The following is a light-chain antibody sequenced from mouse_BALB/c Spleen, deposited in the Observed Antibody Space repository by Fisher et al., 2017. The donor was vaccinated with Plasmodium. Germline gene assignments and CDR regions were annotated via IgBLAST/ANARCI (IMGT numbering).Light chain of an antibody. CDR3: LQYGEFPPT. Sequence: DIVLTQTPSSIYASLGERVTITCKASQDINSYLTWFQQKPGKSPKTLIYRANRLVDGVPSRLSGSGSGQDYSLTISSLEYEDMGIYYCLQYGEFPPTFGGGTTLEIK. J-gene: IGKJ1*01. CDR2: RAN. CDR1: QDINSY. V-gene: IGKV14-111*01.